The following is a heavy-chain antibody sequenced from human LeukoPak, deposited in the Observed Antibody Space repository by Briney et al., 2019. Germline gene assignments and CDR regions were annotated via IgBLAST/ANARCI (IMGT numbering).Heavy chain of an antibody. CDR1: GFGFSDYS. D-gene: IGHD3-3*01. Sequence: PGGSLRLSCAASGFGFSDYSVHWFRQAPGKGLEWVAAISFDGISKFHADSVKGRFTISRDNSKNMLYLQMNYLKTEDTATYFCARDFLRRYDFWSNADYWGQGTLVIVSS. CDR3: ARDFLRRYDFWSNADY. CDR2: ISFDGISK. V-gene: IGHV3-30-3*01. J-gene: IGHJ4*02.